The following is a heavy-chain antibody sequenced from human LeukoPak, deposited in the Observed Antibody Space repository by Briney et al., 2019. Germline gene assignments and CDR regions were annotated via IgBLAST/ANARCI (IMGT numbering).Heavy chain of an antibody. D-gene: IGHD6-19*01. CDR2: TRNKANSYTT. CDR1: GFTFSDHY. V-gene: IGHV3-72*01. J-gene: IGHJ3*02. CDR3: ARVSNGWYDAFKI. Sequence: GGSLRLSCAASGFTFSDHYMDWVRQAPGKGLEWVGRTRNKANSYTTEYAASVKGRFTISRDDSKNSLWLQMNSLKTEDTAVYYCARVSNGWYDAFKIWGQGTMVIVSS.